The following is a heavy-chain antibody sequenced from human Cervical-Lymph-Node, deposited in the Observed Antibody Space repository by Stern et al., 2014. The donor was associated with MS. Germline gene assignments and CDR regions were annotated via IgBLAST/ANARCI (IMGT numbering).Heavy chain of an antibody. Sequence: QVQLVQSGAEVKKPGSSVKVSCTASGDTFSNLDISWVRQAPGHGPEWLGWITPLFGTANYAQMFQGRVTFTADESTSTIYMELSSLTSDDTAVYYCARHQGGIAAYWGQGTPVTVSS. V-gene: IGHV1-69*01. CDR2: ITPLFGTA. D-gene: IGHD6-13*01. CDR3: ARHQGGIAAY. J-gene: IGHJ4*02. CDR1: GDTFSNLD.